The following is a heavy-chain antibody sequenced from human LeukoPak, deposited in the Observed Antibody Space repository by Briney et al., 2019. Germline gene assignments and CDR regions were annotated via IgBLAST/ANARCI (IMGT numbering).Heavy chain of an antibody. Sequence: GGSLRLSCAASGFTFSSYSMNWVRQAPGKGLEWVSYISSSSSTIYCADSVKGRFTISRDNAKNSLYLQMNSLRAEDTAVYYCARGQACSSTSCYGFDYWGQGTLVTVSS. CDR3: ARGQACSSTSCYGFDY. J-gene: IGHJ4*02. D-gene: IGHD2-2*01. V-gene: IGHV3-48*01. CDR1: GFTFSSYS. CDR2: ISSSSSTI.